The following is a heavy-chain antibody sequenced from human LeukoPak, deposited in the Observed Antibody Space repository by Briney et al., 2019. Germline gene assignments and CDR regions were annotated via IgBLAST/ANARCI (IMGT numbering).Heavy chain of an antibody. D-gene: IGHD2-15*01. Sequence: SETLSLTCTVSGGSISSYYWSWIRQPPGKGLEWIGYIYYSGSTNYNPSLKSRVTIPVDTSKNQFSLKLSSVTAADTAVYYCARHGTVKYCSGGSCYSDAGLADCWGQGTLVTVSS. V-gene: IGHV4-59*08. CDR2: IYYSGST. CDR1: GGSISSYY. CDR3: ARHGTVKYCSGGSCYSDAGLADC. J-gene: IGHJ4*02.